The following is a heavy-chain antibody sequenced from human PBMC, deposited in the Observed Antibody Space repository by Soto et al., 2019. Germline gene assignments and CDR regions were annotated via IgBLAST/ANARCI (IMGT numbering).Heavy chain of an antibody. D-gene: IGHD6-6*01. CDR2: IYYSGST. J-gene: IGHJ4*02. CDR1: GGSVSSGSYY. Sequence: SETLSLTCTVSGGSVSSGSYYWSWIRQPPGKGLEWIGYIYYSGSTNYNPSLKSRVTISVDTSKNQFSLRLSSVTAADTAVYYCAREYSSSSSFDYWGQGTLVTVSS. CDR3: AREYSSSSSFDY. V-gene: IGHV4-61*01.